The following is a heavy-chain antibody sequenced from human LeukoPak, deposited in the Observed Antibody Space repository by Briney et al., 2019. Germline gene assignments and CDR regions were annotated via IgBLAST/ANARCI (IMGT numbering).Heavy chain of an antibody. Sequence: GESLKISCKGSEFSFTHYWSAWVRQMPGKGLELMGIIYPGDSDTRYRPSFQGQVTISADKSSTTAYLQWSSLKASDTAMYYCARIHGDSAYFRPWGQGTLVTVSS. CDR2: IYPGDSDT. CDR1: EFSFTHYW. J-gene: IGHJ1*01. V-gene: IGHV5-51*01. CDR3: ARIHGDSAYFRP. D-gene: IGHD4-17*01.